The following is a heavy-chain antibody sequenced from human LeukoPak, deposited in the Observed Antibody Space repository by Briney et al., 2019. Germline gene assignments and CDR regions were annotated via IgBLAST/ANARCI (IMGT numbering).Heavy chain of an antibody. CDR2: IRHSGST. CDR3: ARGVVGYCSSTSCYFYYYYYMDV. J-gene: IGHJ6*03. V-gene: IGHV4-34*01. CDR1: GGSFSGYY. D-gene: IGHD2-2*01. Sequence: PSETLSLTCAVYGGSFSGYYWSWIRQPPGMGLEWIGEIRHSGSTNYNPSLKSRVTISVDTSKNQFSLKLSSVTAADTAVYYCARGVVGYCSSTSCYFYYYYYMDVWGKGTTVTVSS.